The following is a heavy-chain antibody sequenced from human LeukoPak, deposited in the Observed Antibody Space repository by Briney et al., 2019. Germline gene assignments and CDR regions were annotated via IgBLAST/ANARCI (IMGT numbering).Heavy chain of an antibody. CDR2: ISGSGDST. Sequence: GGSLRLSCAASGFTFSTYGMSWVRQAPGKGLEWVSAISGSGDSTYYADSVKGRFTISRDNSKNTLYLQMNSLRAEDTALYYCAKRFPTGGYPSYSLDVWGQGTTVTVSS. J-gene: IGHJ6*02. D-gene: IGHD2-8*02. V-gene: IGHV3-23*01. CDR1: GFTFSTYG. CDR3: AKRFPTGGYPSYSLDV.